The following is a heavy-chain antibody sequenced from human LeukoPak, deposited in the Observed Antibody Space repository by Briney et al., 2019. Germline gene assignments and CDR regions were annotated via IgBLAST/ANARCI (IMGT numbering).Heavy chain of an antibody. V-gene: IGHV3-48*02. CDR3: ARDSGYSYAGDY. Sequence: GGSLRLSCAASGFTFRSYAMQWVRQAPGKGLEWVSYITYNSGTIFYADSVKGRFTISRDNAKDSLYLQMSSLRDGDTAVYYCARDSGYSYAGDYWGQGTLVTVCS. CDR1: GFTFRSYA. J-gene: IGHJ4*02. D-gene: IGHD5-18*01. CDR2: ITYNSGTI.